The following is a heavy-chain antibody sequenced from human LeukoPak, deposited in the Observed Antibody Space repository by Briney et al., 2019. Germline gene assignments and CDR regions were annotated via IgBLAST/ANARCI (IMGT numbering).Heavy chain of an antibody. CDR2: ISAYNGNT. V-gene: IGHV1-18*01. CDR3: ARVRELLNCSGGRCYSMGYYYGMGV. Sequence: ASVKVSCKATGYTCTSYGISWVRQAPGQGLEWMGWISAYNGNTNYAQKLQGRVTMTTDTSTSTAYMELRSLRSDDTAVYYCARVRELLNCSGGRCYSMGYYYGMGVWGQGTTVTVSS. CDR1: GYTCTSYG. D-gene: IGHD2-15*01. J-gene: IGHJ6*02.